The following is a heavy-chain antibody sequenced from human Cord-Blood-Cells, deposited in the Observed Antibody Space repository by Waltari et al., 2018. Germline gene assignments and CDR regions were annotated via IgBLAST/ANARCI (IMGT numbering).Heavy chain of an antibody. CDR1: GFTFSSYA. CDR3: ARDPGGDAFDY. V-gene: IGHV3-30-3*01. J-gene: IGHJ4*02. D-gene: IGHD2-21*01. CDR2: ISYDGSNK. Sequence: QVQLVESGGGVVQPGRSLRLSCAASGFTFSSYAMHWVRQAPGKGLEWVAVISYDGSNKYYADSVKGRFTISRDKSKNTLYLQMNSLRAEDTAVYYCARDPGGDAFDYWGQGPLVTVSS.